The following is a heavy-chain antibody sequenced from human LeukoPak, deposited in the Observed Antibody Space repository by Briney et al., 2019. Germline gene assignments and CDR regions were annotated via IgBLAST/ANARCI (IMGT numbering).Heavy chain of an antibody. CDR2: IWYDGSNR. D-gene: IGHD4-17*01. J-gene: IGHJ4*02. V-gene: IGHV3-33*01. CDR3: ARDQGTSVTAMVGGHFDY. Sequence: GRSLRLSCAASGFTFRGNGMHWVRQAPGKGLEWVEIIWYDGSNRYYADSVKGRFTISRDNSKNTLFLQMNSLTAEDTAVYYCARDQGTSVTAMVGGHFDYWGPGTLVTVSS. CDR1: GFTFRGNG.